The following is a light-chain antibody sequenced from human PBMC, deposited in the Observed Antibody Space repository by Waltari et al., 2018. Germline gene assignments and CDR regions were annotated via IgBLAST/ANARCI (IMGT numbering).Light chain of an antibody. CDR3: QQCGSSPRT. CDR2: GAS. J-gene: IGKJ4*01. Sequence: ENVLTQSQGTLSLSPGKNTTLSCRASQSVSSSYVAWYQQKPGQAPRLLIYGASSRATGIPDRFSGSGSGADFTLTISRLEPEDFAVYYCQQCGSSPRTFGGGTKVEIK. V-gene: IGKV3-20*01. CDR1: QSVSSSY.